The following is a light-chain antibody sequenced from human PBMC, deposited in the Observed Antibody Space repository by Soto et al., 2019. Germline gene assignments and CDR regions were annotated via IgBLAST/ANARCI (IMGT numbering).Light chain of an antibody. CDR1: QSVSSTF. V-gene: IGKV3-20*01. J-gene: IGKJ2*01. Sequence: EIVLTQSPGTLSLSPGERATLSCRASQSVSSTFLAWYQQKPGQAPRLLIYGTSSRATGIPDRFSGSGSGTDFTLTISRLEPEDFAMYYCQHYVSSPMYTFGQGTKLEI. CDR3: QHYVSSPMYT. CDR2: GTS.